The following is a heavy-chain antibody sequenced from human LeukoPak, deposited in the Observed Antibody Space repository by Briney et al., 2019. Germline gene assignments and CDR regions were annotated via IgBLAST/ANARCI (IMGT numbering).Heavy chain of an antibody. J-gene: IGHJ4*02. CDR2: TYYRSKWYN. V-gene: IGHV6-1*01. CDR3: ARTYYYDSSGYYIDY. CDR1: GDSVSSNSAA. Sequence: SQTLSLTCALSGDSVSSNSAAWNWIRQSPSRGLERLGSTYYRSKWYNDYAVSVKSRITINPDTSKNQFSLQLNSVTPEDTAVYYCARTYYYDSSGYYIDYWGQGTLVTVSS. D-gene: IGHD3-22*01.